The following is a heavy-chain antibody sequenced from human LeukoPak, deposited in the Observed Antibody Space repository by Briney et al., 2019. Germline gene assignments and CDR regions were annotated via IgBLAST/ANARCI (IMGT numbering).Heavy chain of an antibody. CDR3: ARSRDSSGYLITPMVYYFDY. D-gene: IGHD3-22*01. CDR1: GYTFTGYY. CDR2: INPNSGGT. Sequence: ASVKVSCKASGYTFTGYYMHWVRQAPGQGLEWMGWINPNSGGTNYAQKFQGRVTMTRDTSISTAYMELSRLRSDDTAVYYCARSRDSSGYLITPMVYYFDYWGQGTLVTVSS. V-gene: IGHV1-2*02. J-gene: IGHJ4*02.